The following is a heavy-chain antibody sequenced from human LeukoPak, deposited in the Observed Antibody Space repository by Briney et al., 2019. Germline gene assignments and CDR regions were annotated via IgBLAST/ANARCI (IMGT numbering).Heavy chain of an antibody. V-gene: IGHV3-21*01. J-gene: IGHJ4*02. CDR2: ISSSSSYI. CDR3: ARDYDILTGSFDY. Sequence: GGSLRLSCAASGFTFSSYSMNWVRQAPGKGLEWVSSISSSSSYIYYADSVKGRFTTSRDTAKNSLYLQMNSLRAEDTAVYYCARDYDILTGSFDYWGQGTLVTVSS. CDR1: GFTFSSYS. D-gene: IGHD3-9*01.